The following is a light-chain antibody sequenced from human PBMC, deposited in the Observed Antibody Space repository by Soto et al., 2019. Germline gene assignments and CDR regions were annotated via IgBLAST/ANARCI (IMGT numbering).Light chain of an antibody. CDR3: QAWDSSVV. J-gene: IGLJ2*01. V-gene: IGLV3-1*01. Sequence: SYELTQPPSVSVSPGQTASITCSGDKLGDKYACWYQQKPGQSPVLVFYQDSKRPSGIPERFSGSNSGNTATLTISGTQAMDEADYYCQAWDSSVVFGGGTKVTVL. CDR2: QDS. CDR1: KLGDKY.